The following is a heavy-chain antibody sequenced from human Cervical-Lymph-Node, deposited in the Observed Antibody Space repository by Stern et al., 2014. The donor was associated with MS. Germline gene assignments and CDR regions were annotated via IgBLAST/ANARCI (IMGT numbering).Heavy chain of an antibody. CDR2: INTNNGNP. V-gene: IGHV7-4-1*02. D-gene: IGHD5-24*01. CDR1: GYRFTSYG. J-gene: IGHJ4*02. CDR3: LSDYN. Sequence: VQLVESGSELKKPGASVKVSCTGHGYRFTSYGMNWVRQAPGQGLEWMGRINTNNGNPTYAQDFTGRVVLSLDTSVSTAYLEITSLKAEDTAVYYCLSDYNWGQGTLVTVSS.